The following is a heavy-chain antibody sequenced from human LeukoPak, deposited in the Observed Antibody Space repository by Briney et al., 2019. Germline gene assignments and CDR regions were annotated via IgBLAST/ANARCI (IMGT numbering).Heavy chain of an antibody. V-gene: IGHV1-2*02. J-gene: IGHJ5*02. Sequence: GASVKVSCKASGYTFTGYYMHWVRQAPGQGLEWMGWINPNSGGTNYAQKFQGRVTMTRDTSISTAYMELSRLRSDDTAVYYCAREGDTYYDFWSGYYTWGQGTLVTVSS. CDR2: INPNSGGT. D-gene: IGHD3-3*01. CDR3: AREGDTYYDFWSGYYT. CDR1: GYTFTGYY.